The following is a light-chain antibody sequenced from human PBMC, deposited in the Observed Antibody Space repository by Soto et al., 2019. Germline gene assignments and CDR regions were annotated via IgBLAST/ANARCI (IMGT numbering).Light chain of an antibody. CDR3: QQRSSWIT. Sequence: EGVFTQSPANLSLSPGERATLSFRASQSVSTYLAWYQQKPGQAPRLLIYDASNRATGIPARFSGSGSATDFTLTISRLEPEDFAVYYCQQRSSWITFGQGIRLEIK. CDR1: QSVSTY. V-gene: IGKV3-11*01. J-gene: IGKJ5*01. CDR2: DAS.